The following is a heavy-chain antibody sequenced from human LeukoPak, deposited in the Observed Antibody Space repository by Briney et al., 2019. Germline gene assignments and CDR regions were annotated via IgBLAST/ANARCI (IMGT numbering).Heavy chain of an antibody. Sequence: SVKVSCKASGGTFSSYAISWVRQAPGQGLEWMGRIIPILGIANYAQKFQGRVTITADKSTSTAYMELSSLRSEDTAVYYCARDAPSSTSCYPDYWGQGTLVTVSS. CDR1: GGTFSSYA. J-gene: IGHJ4*02. CDR2: IIPILGIA. CDR3: ARDAPSSTSCYPDY. V-gene: IGHV1-69*04. D-gene: IGHD2-2*01.